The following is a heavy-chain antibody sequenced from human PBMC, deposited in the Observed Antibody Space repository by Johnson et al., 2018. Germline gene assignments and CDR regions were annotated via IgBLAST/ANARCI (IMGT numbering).Heavy chain of an antibody. CDR1: GITLSSYD. V-gene: IGHV3-13*01. Sequence: VQLVQSGGGLVQPGGSLRLSCAASGITLSSYDMHWVRQVTGKGLEWVSAIATGGDTYYPGSVKGRFTISRESAKNSLYLQMNSLRVEDTAVYYCARAQLGYYYMDVWGKGTTVTVSS. D-gene: IGHD5-24*01. CDR2: IATGGDT. CDR3: ARAQLGYYYMDV. J-gene: IGHJ6*03.